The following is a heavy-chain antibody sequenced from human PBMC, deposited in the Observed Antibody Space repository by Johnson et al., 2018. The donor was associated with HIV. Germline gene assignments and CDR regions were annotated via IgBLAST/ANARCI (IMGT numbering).Heavy chain of an antibody. J-gene: IGHJ3*02. Sequence: EKLVESGGGLIQPGGSLRLSCAASEFTVSSNYMNWVRQAPGKGLEWVSLIYSSGKTYYADSVKGRFTISRDYSKNRLYLQMNSLRAEDTAVYYCASQIYDYDSGGYSVVFDIWGQGTMVTVSS. D-gene: IGHD3-22*01. CDR2: IYSSGKT. V-gene: IGHV3-53*01. CDR1: EFTVSSNY. CDR3: ASQIYDYDSGGYSVVFDI.